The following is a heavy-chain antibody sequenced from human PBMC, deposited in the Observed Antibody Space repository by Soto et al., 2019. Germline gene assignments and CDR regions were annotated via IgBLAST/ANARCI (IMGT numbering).Heavy chain of an antibody. CDR2: IWYDGSNK. CDR3: ARDNRHTVTTMNFDL. J-gene: IGHJ2*01. Sequence: QVQLVESGGGVVQPGRSLRLSCAASGFTFSSYGMHWVRQDPGKGLEWVALIWYDGSNKYYADSVKGRFTISRDNSKNTLYLQVNSLRAEDTAMYYCARDNRHTVTTMNFDLWGRGTLVTVSS. D-gene: IGHD4-17*01. CDR1: GFTFSSYG. V-gene: IGHV3-33*01.